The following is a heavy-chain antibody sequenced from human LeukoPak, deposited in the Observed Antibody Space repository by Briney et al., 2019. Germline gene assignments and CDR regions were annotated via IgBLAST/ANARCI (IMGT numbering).Heavy chain of an antibody. CDR2: IIPILGIA. V-gene: IGHV1-69*04. D-gene: IGHD6-13*01. Sequence: SVKVSCKASGGTFSSYAISWVRQAPGQGLEWMGRIIPILGIANDAQKFQGRVTITADKSTSTAYMELSSLRSEDTAVYYCARFRLGGSSSGGGTRFFDYWGQGTLVTVSS. CDR3: ARFRLGGSSSGGGTRFFDY. CDR1: GGTFSSYA. J-gene: IGHJ4*02.